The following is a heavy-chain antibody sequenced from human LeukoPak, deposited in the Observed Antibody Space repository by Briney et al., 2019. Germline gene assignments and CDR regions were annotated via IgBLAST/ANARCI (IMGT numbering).Heavy chain of an antibody. CDR1: GDSVSSNSAA. CDR2: TYYRSKWYN. CDR3: ATSQGYSNVIGGDYFDS. V-gene: IGHV6-1*01. Sequence: SQTLSLTCAISGDSVSSNSAAWNWIRQSPSRGLEWLGRTYYRSKWYNDYAVSVKSRITINPDTSKNQFSLQLNSVTAADTAVYYCATSQGYSNVIGGDYFDSWGHGTLVTASS. D-gene: IGHD4-11*01. J-gene: IGHJ4*01.